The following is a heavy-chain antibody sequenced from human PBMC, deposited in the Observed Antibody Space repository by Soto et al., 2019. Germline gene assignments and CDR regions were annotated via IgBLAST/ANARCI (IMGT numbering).Heavy chain of an antibody. CDR1: GGSISSGDY. CDR3: ARTKYYYDTTAYIFDY. J-gene: IGHJ4*02. CDR2: IYHSGGP. Sequence: TSETLSLTCTVSGGSISSGDYWSWIRQPPGKGLEWIGYIYHSGGPYYNPSLNSRATMSVDTSQNQFSLKLSSVSAADTAVYYCARTKYYYDTTAYIFDYWGQGALVTVSS. V-gene: IGHV4-30-4*01. D-gene: IGHD3-22*01.